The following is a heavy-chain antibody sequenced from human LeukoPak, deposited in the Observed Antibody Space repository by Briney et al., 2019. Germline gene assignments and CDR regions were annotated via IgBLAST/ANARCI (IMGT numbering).Heavy chain of an antibody. D-gene: IGHD6-19*01. V-gene: IGHV1-2*02. CDR1: GYTFTGYY. J-gene: IGHJ3*02. CDR2: INPNSGGT. CDR3: ARERSGYSSGLSAFDI. Sequence: ASVKVSCKASGYTFTGYYMHWVRQAPGQGLEWMGWINPNSGGTNYAQKFQGRVTITTDESTSTAYMELSSLRSEDTAAYYCARERSGYSSGLSAFDIWGQGTMVTVSS.